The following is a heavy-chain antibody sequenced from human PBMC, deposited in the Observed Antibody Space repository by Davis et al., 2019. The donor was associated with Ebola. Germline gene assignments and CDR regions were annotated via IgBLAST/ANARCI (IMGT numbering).Heavy chain of an antibody. J-gene: IGHJ6*02. V-gene: IGHV1-69*10. CDR1: GGSINNCV. CDR3: ARDGGDYATTSFYYGMDV. D-gene: IGHD4-17*01. CDR2: IIPILGIA. Sequence: AASVKVSCKASGGSINNCVITWVRQAPGQGLEWVGGIIPILGIANYAQKFQGRVTITADKSTSTAYMELSSLRSEDTAVYYCARDGGDYATTSFYYGMDVWGQGTTVTVSS.